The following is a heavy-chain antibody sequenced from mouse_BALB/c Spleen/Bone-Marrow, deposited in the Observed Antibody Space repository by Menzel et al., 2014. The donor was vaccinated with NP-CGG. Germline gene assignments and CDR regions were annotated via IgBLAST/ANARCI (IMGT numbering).Heavy chain of an antibody. CDR1: GFTFXSYG. CDR2: INTNGVYT. CDR3: ARGVDGYSRFAY. V-gene: IGHV5-6-3*01. Sequence: EVMLVESGGGLVQPGGSLKLSCAASGFTFXSYGVSWVRQTPDKRLELVANINTNGVYTYYPDSVKGRFTISRDNAKNTLYLQMSSLKSEDTAMYYCARGVDGYSRFAYWGQGTLVTVSA. J-gene: IGHJ3*01. D-gene: IGHD2-3*01.